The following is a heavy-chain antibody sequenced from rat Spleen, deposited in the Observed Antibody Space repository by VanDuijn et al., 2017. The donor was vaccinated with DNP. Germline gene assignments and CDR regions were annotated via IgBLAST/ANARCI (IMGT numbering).Heavy chain of an antibody. Sequence: EVQLVESGGGLVQPGRSLKLSCAASEFTFSKSDVAWVRQAPGKGLEWIGEINKDSSTINYTPSLKDKFTISRDNAQNTLYLQMSKLGSEDTAIYYCARNNYYAMDAWGQ. J-gene: IGHJ4*01. D-gene: IGHD1-10*01. CDR2: INKDSSTI. CDR3: ARNNYYAMDA. V-gene: IGHV4-2*01. CDR1: EFTFSKSD.